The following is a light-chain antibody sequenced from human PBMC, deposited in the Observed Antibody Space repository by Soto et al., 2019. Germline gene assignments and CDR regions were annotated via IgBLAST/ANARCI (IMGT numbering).Light chain of an antibody. CDR1: QSVSSSY. Sequence: EIVLTQTTGSPTLSLGKRATLFYRASQSVSSSYLAWYQQQPGQVPRLLFYGASSRATGIPDRFSGSGFGTDFTLTISRREPEDFAVYDCQQYGSSSWTCGQGTKV. CDR2: GAS. CDR3: QQYGSSSWT. J-gene: IGKJ1*01. V-gene: IGKV3-20*01.